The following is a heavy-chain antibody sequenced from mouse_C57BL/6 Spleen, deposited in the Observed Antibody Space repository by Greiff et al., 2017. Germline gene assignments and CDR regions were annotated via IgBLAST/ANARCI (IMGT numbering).Heavy chain of an antibody. V-gene: IGHV5-4*01. CDR2: ISDGGSYT. J-gene: IGHJ4*01. CDR3: ARDPGSNYGGAMDY. D-gene: IGHD2-5*01. Sequence: EVQGVESGGGLVKPGGSLKLSCAASGFTFSSYAMSWVRQTPEKRLEWVATISDGGSYTYYPDNVKGRFTISRDNAKNNLYLQMSHLKSEDTAMYYCARDPGSNYGGAMDYWGQGTSVTVSS. CDR1: GFTFSSYA.